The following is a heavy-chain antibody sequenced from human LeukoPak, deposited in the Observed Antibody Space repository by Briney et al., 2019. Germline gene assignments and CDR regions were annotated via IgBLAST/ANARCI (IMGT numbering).Heavy chain of an antibody. V-gene: IGHV3-21*01. CDR2: ISSTSTYI. CDR1: GFTFSSYS. D-gene: IGHD3-16*01. Sequence: GGSLRLSCAASGFTFSSYSMNWVRQAPGKGLEWVSSISSTSTYIYYADSVKGRFTISRDNAKNSLYLQMNSLRAEDTALYYCAKDAFLITYFDHWGQGILVTVSS. CDR3: AKDAFLITYFDH. J-gene: IGHJ4*02.